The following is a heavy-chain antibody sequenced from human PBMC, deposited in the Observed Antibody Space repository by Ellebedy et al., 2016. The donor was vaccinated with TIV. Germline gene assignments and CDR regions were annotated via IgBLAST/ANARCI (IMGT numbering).Heavy chain of an antibody. CDR3: TRAGEKSTKGFDY. Sequence: GGSLRLSXAASGFTVSSNYMSWVRQAPGKGLEWVSVIYTGGSTYYADSVKVRFTISRDDSRNTLYLQMNSLRAEDTAVYYCTRAGEKSTKGFDYWGQGTLVTVSS. D-gene: IGHD1-26*01. J-gene: IGHJ4*02. V-gene: IGHV3-53*01. CDR1: GFTVSSNY. CDR2: IYTGGST.